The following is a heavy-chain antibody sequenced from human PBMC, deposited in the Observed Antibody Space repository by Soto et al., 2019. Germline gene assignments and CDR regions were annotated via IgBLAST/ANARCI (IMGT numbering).Heavy chain of an antibody. D-gene: IGHD6-13*01. J-gene: IGHJ5*02. CDR2: ISSNSAYI. V-gene: IGHV3-21*01. CDR1: GFTFRSFT. CDR3: TRDASRDSSARGWFDP. Sequence: LRLSCAASGFTFRSFTMNWVRQAPGKGPEWVSTISSNSAYIYYTDALRGRFTISRDNAKNSLHLQMNSLRAEDTAVYYCTRDASRDSSARGWFDPWGPGTLVTVSS.